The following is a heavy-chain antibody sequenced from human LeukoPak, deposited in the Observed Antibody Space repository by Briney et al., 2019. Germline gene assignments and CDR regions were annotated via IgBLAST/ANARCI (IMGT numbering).Heavy chain of an antibody. Sequence: SETLSLTCTVSGGSISSGGYYWSWIRQPPGKGLEWIGYIYHSGSTYYNPSLKSRVTISVDRSKNQFSLKLSSVTAADTAVYYCARADGGNSQAHFDYWGQGTLVTVSS. V-gene: IGHV4-30-2*01. J-gene: IGHJ4*02. CDR3: ARADGGNSQAHFDY. CDR1: GGSISSGGYY. D-gene: IGHD4-23*01. CDR2: IYHSGST.